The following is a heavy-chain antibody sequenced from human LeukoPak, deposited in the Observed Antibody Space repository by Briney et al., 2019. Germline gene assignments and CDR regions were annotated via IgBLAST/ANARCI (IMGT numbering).Heavy chain of an antibody. CDR2: IIPIFGTA. D-gene: IGHD3-3*01. J-gene: IGHJ6*03. CDR3: ARGLLEDFCSGHARYYYYYMDV. Sequence: ASVKVSCKASGGTFSSYAISWVRQAPGQGLEWMGGIIPIFGTANYAQKFQGRVTITTDESTSTAYMELSSLRSEDTAVYYCARGLLEDFCSGHARYYYYYMDVWGKGTTVTVSS. V-gene: IGHV1-69*05. CDR1: GGTFSSYA.